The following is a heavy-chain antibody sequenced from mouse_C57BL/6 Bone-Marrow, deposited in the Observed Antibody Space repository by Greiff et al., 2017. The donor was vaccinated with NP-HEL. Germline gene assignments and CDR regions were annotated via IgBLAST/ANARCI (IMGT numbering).Heavy chain of an antibody. CDR2: INPYNGGT. CDR3: ARCSSYGYFDV. D-gene: IGHD1-1*01. Sequence: VQLQQSGPVLVKPGASVKMSCKASGYTFTDYYMNWVKQSHGKSLEWIGVINPYNGGTSYNQKFKGKATLTVDKSSSTAYMELNSLTSEDSAVYYCARCSSYGYFDVWGTGTTVTVSS. V-gene: IGHV1-19*01. J-gene: IGHJ1*03. CDR1: GYTFTDYY.